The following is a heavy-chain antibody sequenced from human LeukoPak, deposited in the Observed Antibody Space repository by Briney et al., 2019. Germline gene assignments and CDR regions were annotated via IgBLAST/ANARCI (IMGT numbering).Heavy chain of an antibody. V-gene: IGHV3-48*03. CDR1: GFTFSSYE. D-gene: IGHD6-13*01. CDR2: IRSIVTSI. J-gene: IGHJ4*02. CDR3: ARGISSSYHRHFDY. Sequence: PGGSLILSCAASGFTFSSYEMNWVRQAPGKGLEWVSLIRSIVTSIDYVDSVKGRFTISRDNAKNSLYLQMDSRRAEDTAVYYCARGISSSYHRHFDYWGQGILVTVSS.